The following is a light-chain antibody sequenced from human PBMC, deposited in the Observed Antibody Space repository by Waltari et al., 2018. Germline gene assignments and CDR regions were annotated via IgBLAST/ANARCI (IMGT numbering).Light chain of an antibody. V-gene: IGLV2-23*02. CDR3: CSYAGSSTWV. J-gene: IGLJ3*02. CDR1: SSDVGHSNL. CDR2: DVS. Sequence: QSALTQPASVSGSPGQSITISCTGTSSDVGHSNLVSWYQQHPGKAPKLMIYDVSKRPSGVSYRFSGSKSGNTASLTISGLQAEDEADYYCCSYAGSSTWVFGGGTKLTVL.